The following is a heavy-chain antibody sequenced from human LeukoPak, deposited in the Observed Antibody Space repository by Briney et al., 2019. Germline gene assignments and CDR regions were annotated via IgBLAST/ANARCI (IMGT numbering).Heavy chain of an antibody. Sequence: PSETLSLTCTVSGGSISSYYWSWIRQPPGKGLEWVSLISGDGGSTYYADSVKGRFTISRDNSKNSLYLQMNSLRTEDTALYYCAKDANYYDSSEFDYWGQGTLVTVSS. CDR3: AKDANYYDSSEFDY. J-gene: IGHJ4*02. CDR2: ISGDGGST. CDR1: GGSISSYY. D-gene: IGHD3-22*01. V-gene: IGHV3-43*02.